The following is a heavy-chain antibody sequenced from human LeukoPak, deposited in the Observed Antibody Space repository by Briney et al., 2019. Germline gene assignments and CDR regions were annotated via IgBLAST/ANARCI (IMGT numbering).Heavy chain of an antibody. D-gene: IGHD6-19*01. CDR2: IYPADSNT. CDR1: GYTFTDYW. V-gene: IGHV5-51*01. J-gene: IGHJ4*02. Sequence: GESLKISCKTSGYTFTDYWLDWVRQVPGKGLEWMGIIYPADSNTRYSPSFQGQVTISADKSISTAYLQWSSLKASDTAMYYCGAGTFFDYWGQGTLVTVSS. CDR3: GAGTFFDY.